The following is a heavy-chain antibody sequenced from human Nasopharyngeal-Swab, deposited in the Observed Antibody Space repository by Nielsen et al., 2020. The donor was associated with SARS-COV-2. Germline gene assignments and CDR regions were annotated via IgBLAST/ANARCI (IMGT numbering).Heavy chain of an antibody. V-gene: IGHV3-49*03. Sequence: GESLKISCTASGFTFGDYAMSWFRQAPGQGLEWVGVIRRKAYGGTTEYAASVKGRFTISRDDSKSIAYLQMNSLKTEDTAVYYCTRETQVIYCSSTSCSPFDYWGQGTLVTVSS. CDR1: GFTFGDYA. CDR2: IRRKAYGGTT. D-gene: IGHD2-2*01. CDR3: TRETQVIYCSSTSCSPFDY. J-gene: IGHJ4*02.